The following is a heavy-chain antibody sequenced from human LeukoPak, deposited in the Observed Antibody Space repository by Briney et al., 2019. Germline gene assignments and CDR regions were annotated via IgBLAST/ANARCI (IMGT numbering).Heavy chain of an antibody. CDR2: ITDDGYNT. CDR1: GFTLSAFA. Sequence: GGSLRLSCAASGFTLSAFAMTWVRQAPGKGLEWVSTITDDGYNTYSADSVKGRITFSRDNSKNTLSLQLRSLRAEDTAVYYCAKDLSYTSGASDHWGQGTLVTVSS. J-gene: IGHJ4*02. V-gene: IGHV3-23*01. CDR3: AKDLSYTSGASDH. D-gene: IGHD6-19*01.